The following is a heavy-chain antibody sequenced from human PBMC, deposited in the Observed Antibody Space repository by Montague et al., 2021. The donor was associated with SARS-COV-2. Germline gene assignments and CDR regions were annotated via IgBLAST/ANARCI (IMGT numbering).Heavy chain of an antibody. CDR1: GFTFSSDA. J-gene: IGHJ4*02. CDR3: RVGNYYDSSSDY. CDR2: ISGSGGST. D-gene: IGHD3-22*01. Sequence: SLRLSCAASGFTFSSDAMSWVRQAPGKGLEWVSAISGSGGSTYYADSVKGRFTISRDNSKNTLYLQMNSLRAEDTAVYYCRVGNYYDSSSDYWGQGTLVTVSS. V-gene: IGHV3-23*01.